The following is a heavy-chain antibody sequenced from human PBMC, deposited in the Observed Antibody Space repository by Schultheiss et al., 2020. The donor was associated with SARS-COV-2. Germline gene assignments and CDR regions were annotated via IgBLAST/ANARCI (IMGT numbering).Heavy chain of an antibody. Sequence: SGPTLVKPTQTLTLTCTFSGFSLSTSGVGVGWIRQPPGKALEWLALIDWDDDKYYSTSLKTRLTITKDTSKNQVVLTMTNMDPVDTATYYCAHSSFVTIFGVVRELYGMDVWGQGTTVTVSS. CDR3: AHSSFVTIFGVVRELYGMDV. V-gene: IGHV2-70*12. J-gene: IGHJ6*02. D-gene: IGHD3-3*01. CDR1: GFSLSTSGVG. CDR2: IDWDDDK.